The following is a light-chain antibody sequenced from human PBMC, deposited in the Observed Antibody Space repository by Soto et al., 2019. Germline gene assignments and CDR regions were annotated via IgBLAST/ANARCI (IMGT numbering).Light chain of an antibody. Sequence: EIVLTQSPGTLSLSPGEGVTLSCRASQTIINNFLAWYQQKPGQSPRLLIHGASSRATGIPDRFGGSGSGTNLTLTISRPEPEDFSVYYCQQYVSTPWTFGQGTKVEIK. CDR3: QQYVSTPWT. CDR2: GAS. CDR1: QTIINNF. V-gene: IGKV3-20*01. J-gene: IGKJ1*01.